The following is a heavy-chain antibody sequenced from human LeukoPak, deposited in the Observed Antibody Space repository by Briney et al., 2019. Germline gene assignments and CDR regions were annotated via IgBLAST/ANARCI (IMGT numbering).Heavy chain of an antibody. Sequence: PGGTLTLSCTASGVSFSRYWMHWVRQAPGKGLVCVSRITSDGSTTSYAGSVRGRFTISRDNDKNTVYLQMNSLRAEDTAVYYCARDLTGAVFDFWGQGTLVTVSS. D-gene: IGHD1-26*01. V-gene: IGHV3-74*01. CDR1: GVSFSRYW. J-gene: IGHJ4*02. CDR3: ARDLTGAVFDF. CDR2: ITSDGSTT.